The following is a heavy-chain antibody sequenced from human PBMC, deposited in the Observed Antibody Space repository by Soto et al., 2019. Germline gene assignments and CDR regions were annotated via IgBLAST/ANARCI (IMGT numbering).Heavy chain of an antibody. CDR2: ISGSGGIT. Sequence: GGSLRLSCADSGFTFGSYAMNWVRQAPRKGLEWVSGISGSGGITQYADSVKGRFTISRDNFKNTLYLEMNILRAEDTAAYYCAKRRIKAGGDYYYYYGMDVWGQGTTVTVSS. V-gene: IGHV3-23*01. CDR3: AKRRIKAGGDYYYYYGMDV. CDR1: GFTFGSYA. J-gene: IGHJ6*02. D-gene: IGHD6-13*01.